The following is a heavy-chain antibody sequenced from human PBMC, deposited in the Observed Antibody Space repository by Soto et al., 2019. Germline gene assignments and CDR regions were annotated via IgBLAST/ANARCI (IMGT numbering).Heavy chain of an antibody. J-gene: IGHJ4*02. V-gene: IGHV4-39*07. CDR2: IYYSGST. CDR3: ARRWGRSFDY. CDR1: GGSISSSSYY. D-gene: IGHD2-15*01. Sequence: PSETLSLTRPVSGGSISSSSYYWGWIRQPPGKGLEWIGCIYYSGSTNYNPSLKSRVTISVDTSKNQFSLKLSSVTAADTAVYYCARRWGRSFDYWGQGTLVTVSS.